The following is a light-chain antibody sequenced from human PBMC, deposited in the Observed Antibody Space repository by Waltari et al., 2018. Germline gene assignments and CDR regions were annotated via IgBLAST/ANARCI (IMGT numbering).Light chain of an antibody. CDR3: SSHTQSRTRV. V-gene: IGLV2-23*02. CDR1: SRDVGSYDL. J-gene: IGLJ3*02. CDR2: GVA. Sequence: QSALTQSASVSGSPGQSITISCTGTSRDVGSYDLVSWYQQLPGRAPTLILFGVAKRPSGISDRFSGSKSGNTASLTISGLQSEDEAHYYCSSHTQSRTRVFGGGTKLTVL.